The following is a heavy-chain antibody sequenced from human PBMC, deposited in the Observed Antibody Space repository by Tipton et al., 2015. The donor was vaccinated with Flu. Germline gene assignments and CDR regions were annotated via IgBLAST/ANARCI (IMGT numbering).Heavy chain of an antibody. CDR3: ARRDYSNYVSDPKSWFDP. CDR2: RYDHSGST. Sequence: TLSLTCSVSGVSVNTYYWTWIRQPPGKGLEWITYRYDHSGSTNYNPSLKSRVTISIDTSKNQFSLKVFSVTAADTAVYYCARRDYSNYVSDPKSWFDPWGQGILVTVSS. D-gene: IGHD4-11*01. J-gene: IGHJ5*02. CDR1: GVSVNTYY. V-gene: IGHV4-59*08.